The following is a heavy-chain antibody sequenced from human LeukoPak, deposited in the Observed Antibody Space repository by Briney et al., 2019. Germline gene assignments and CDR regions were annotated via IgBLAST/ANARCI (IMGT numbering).Heavy chain of an antibody. D-gene: IGHD3-10*01. Sequence: PAASVKVSCKASGYTFTSYGISWVRQAPGQGLEWMGWVSAYNGNTNYAQKLQGRVTMTTDTSTSTAYMELRSLRSDDTAVYYCARGLLWFGERIWEDYWGQGTLVTVSS. CDR3: ARGLLWFGERIWEDY. CDR1: GYTFTSYG. J-gene: IGHJ4*02. CDR2: VSAYNGNT. V-gene: IGHV1-18*01.